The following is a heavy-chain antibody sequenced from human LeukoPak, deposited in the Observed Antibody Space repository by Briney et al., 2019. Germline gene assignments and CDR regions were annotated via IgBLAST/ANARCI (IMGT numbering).Heavy chain of an antibody. CDR1: GFTFDDYA. CDR2: ISRNSGSI. J-gene: IGHJ6*03. Sequence: RPGRSLRLSCAASGFTFDDYAMHWVRQAPGKGLEWVSGISRNSGSIGYADSVKGRFTISRDNAKNSLYLQMNSLRAEDMALYYCAKGSGPRYYYYMDVWGKGTTVTVSS. CDR3: AKGSGPRYYYYMDV. V-gene: IGHV3-9*03. D-gene: IGHD2-15*01.